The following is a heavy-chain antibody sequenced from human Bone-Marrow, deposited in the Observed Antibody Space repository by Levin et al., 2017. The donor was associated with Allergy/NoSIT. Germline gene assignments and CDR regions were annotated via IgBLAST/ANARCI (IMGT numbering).Heavy chain of an antibody. CDR2: ITGSGTTK. J-gene: IGHJ4*02. Sequence: PGGSLRLSCAASGFTFSDYYMTWIRQAPGKGLEWVSYITGSGTTKDYADSVKGRFTISRDNAKNSLYLQMNSLRVDDTAVYYCSRGDSRGYHSDEARSDYWGQGTLVTVSS. CDR1: GFTFSDYY. D-gene: IGHD3-22*01. V-gene: IGHV3-11*01. CDR3: SRGDSRGYHSDEARSDY.